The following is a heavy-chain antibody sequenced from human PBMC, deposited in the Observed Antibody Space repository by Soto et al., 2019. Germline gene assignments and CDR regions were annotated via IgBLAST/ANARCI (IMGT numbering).Heavy chain of an antibody. V-gene: IGHV3-48*02. CDR1: GFTFSSYS. J-gene: IGHJ6*02. CDR3: ARDPVVVVPAAMLDYYYGMDV. CDR2: ISSSSRTI. Sequence: EVQLVESGGGLVQPGGSLRLSCAASGFTFSSYSMNWVRQAPGKGLEWASYISSSSRTIYYADSVKGRFTISRDNAKNSLYLQMNSLRDEDTAVYYCARDPVVVVPAAMLDYYYGMDVWGQGTTVTVSS. D-gene: IGHD2-2*01.